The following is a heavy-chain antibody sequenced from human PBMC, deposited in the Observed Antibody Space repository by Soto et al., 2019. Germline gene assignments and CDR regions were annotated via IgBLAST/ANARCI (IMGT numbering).Heavy chain of an antibody. CDR3: ARDLTVFGVLNGDSPMDV. D-gene: IGHD3-3*01. Sequence: LXLSCAGSGFSFSNHVMHWVRQAPGKGLEWVAVISYDGGNAYYAESVKGRFTVSRDNSKNTMYIEMSSVRGDDTAVYYCARDLTVFGVLNGDSPMDVWGQGTTVTVSS. CDR2: ISYDGGNA. CDR1: GFSFSNHV. J-gene: IGHJ6*02. V-gene: IGHV3-30*03.